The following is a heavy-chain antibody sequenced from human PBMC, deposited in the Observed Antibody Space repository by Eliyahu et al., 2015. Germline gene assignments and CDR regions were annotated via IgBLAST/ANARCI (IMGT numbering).Heavy chain of an antibody. J-gene: IGHJ6*04. D-gene: IGHD4-23*01. CDR1: GFXFSTYG. CDR2: ISYDGSKK. CDR3: AKDWIDYGGLYGMDV. V-gene: IGHV3-30*18. Sequence: QVQLVESGGGVVQPGRSLRXSCAASGFXFSTYGLPXVRQAPGKGLEGVALISYDGSKKYYADSVKGRFTISRDDSKNTLYLQMNSLRVDDTALYYCAKDWIDYGGLYGMDVWGNGTTVTVSS.